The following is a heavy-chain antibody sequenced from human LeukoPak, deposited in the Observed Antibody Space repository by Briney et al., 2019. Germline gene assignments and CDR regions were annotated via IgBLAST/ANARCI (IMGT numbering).Heavy chain of an antibody. CDR1: GDSISSHNLH. D-gene: IGHD1-1*01. V-gene: IGHV4-39*02. CDR3: ARRDNPCDS. J-gene: IGHJ4*02. Sequence: SETLYLTCSVSGDSISSHNLHWVWIGQRPGIGLVWVGSIHHSGATYSNTFLRSRHTLSEDMSKNHYAQNLSSVTAADTAVYYCARRDNPCDSWGRGTGVSVSS. CDR2: IHHSGAT.